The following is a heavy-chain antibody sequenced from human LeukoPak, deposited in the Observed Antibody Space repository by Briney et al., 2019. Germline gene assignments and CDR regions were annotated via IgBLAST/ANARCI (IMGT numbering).Heavy chain of an antibody. V-gene: IGHV4-39*07. CDR1: GRPISSSSYH. D-gene: IGHD3-9*01. CDR2: IYYSGST. CDR3: AREVGGLLTGYSTHDY. J-gene: IGHJ4*02. Sequence: SETLSLPCTVSGRPISSSSYHWGWVRRPPGKGLVWIGSIYYSGSTHYNPALKSRGTISVDTSKNQFSLKLSSVTAADTAVYYCAREVGGLLTGYSTHDYWGQGTLVTVSS.